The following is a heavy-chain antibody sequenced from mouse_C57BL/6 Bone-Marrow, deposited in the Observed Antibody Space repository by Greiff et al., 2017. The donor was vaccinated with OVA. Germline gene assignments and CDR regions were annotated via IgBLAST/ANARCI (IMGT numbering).Heavy chain of an antibody. Sequence: QVQLQQSGADLVKPGASVKLSCKASGYTFTSYWMHWVKQRPGRGLEWIGRVDPNSGGTKYNEKFKSKATLTVDKPSSTAYMQLSSLTSEDSAVYYCARGSMMVTFFDYWGQGTTLTVSS. J-gene: IGHJ2*01. V-gene: IGHV1-72*01. CDR1: GYTFTSYW. CDR2: VDPNSGGT. D-gene: IGHD2-3*01. CDR3: ARGSMMVTFFDY.